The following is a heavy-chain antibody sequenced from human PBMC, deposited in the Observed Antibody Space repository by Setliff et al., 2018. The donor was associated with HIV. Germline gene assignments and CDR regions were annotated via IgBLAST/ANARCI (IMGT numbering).Heavy chain of an antibody. CDR3: ARAPPGIQNDAFDV. V-gene: IGHV4-59*08. CDR1: GGSFSSYF. Sequence: SETLSLTCIVSGGSFSSYFWSWIRQSPGKGLEWIGNIYDTGKINYNPSLKGRVTMSIDTSKNQFSLRLTSVTAADTAVYYCARAPPGIQNDAFDVWGQGTMVTVSS. CDR2: IYDTGKI. J-gene: IGHJ3*01.